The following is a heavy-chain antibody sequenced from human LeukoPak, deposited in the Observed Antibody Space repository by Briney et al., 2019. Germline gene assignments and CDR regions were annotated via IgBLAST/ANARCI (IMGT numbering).Heavy chain of an antibody. J-gene: IGHJ4*02. D-gene: IGHD3-10*01. V-gene: IGHV4-39*01. CDR2: INHSGST. CDR3: ARHGPRGVDY. Sequence: SETLSLTCTVSGGSISSSSYYWGWIRQPPGKGLEWIGEINHSGSTNYNPSLKSRVTISVDTSKNQFSLKLSSVTAADTAVYYCARHGPRGVDYWGQGTLVTVSS. CDR1: GGSISSSSYY.